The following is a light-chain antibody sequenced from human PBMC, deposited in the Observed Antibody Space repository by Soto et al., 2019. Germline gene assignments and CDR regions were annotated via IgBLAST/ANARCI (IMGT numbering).Light chain of an antibody. V-gene: IGLV2-23*01. Sequence: SVLTQPASVSGSPGQSITISCNGTSSDVGSYNLVSWYQQHPGKAPKLMIYEGSKRPSGVSNRFSGSKSGNTASLTISGLQAEDEADYYCCSYAGSSTYVFGTGTKVTVL. CDR2: EGS. CDR3: CSYAGSSTYV. CDR1: SSDVGSYNL. J-gene: IGLJ1*01.